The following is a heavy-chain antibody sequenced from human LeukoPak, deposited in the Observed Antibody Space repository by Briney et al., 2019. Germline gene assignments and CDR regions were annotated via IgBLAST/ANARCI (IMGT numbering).Heavy chain of an antibody. CDR2: ISSSSSYI. CDR1: GFTFSSYS. Sequence: GGSLRLSCAASGFTFSSYSMNWVRQAPGQGLEWVSSISSSSSYIYYADSVKGRFTISRDNAKNSLYLQMNSLRAEDTAVYYCARDAAAAGTAFDIWGQGTMVAVSS. V-gene: IGHV3-21*01. J-gene: IGHJ3*02. D-gene: IGHD6-13*01. CDR3: ARDAAAAGTAFDI.